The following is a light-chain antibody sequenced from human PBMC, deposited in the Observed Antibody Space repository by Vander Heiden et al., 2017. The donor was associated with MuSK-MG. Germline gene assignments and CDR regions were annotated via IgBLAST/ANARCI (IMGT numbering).Light chain of an antibody. V-gene: IGLV2-14*03. Sequence: QSALTQPASVSGSPGQSITISCTGTSSYVGTYDFVSWYQQHPDKAPLLIGVDVHDRPSGVSDRFSGSKSGSTALPTISGLRAEDEAYYFCSSYTTSGTGVFGGGTKLTVL. CDR3: SSYTTSGTGV. J-gene: IGLJ3*02. CDR2: DVH. CDR1: SSYVGTYDF.